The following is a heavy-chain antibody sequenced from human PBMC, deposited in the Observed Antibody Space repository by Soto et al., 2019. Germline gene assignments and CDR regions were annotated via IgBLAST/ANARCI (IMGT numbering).Heavy chain of an antibody. V-gene: IGHV4-39*01. Sequence: ETLSLTCTVTGDSINNRSYYWGWIRQPPGKGLEWIGSIYYSGSTYNNPSLKSRVSMSVDTSKNQFSLKLRSVTAADTALYYRARQRTSVVTQAYFDSWGQGSLVTVSS. CDR1: GDSINNRSYY. CDR2: IYYSGST. CDR3: ARQRTSVVTQAYFDS. D-gene: IGHD2-21*02. J-gene: IGHJ4*02.